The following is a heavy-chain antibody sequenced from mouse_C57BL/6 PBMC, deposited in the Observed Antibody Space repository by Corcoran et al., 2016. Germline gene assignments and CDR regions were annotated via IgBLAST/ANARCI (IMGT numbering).Heavy chain of an antibody. CDR3: ARRKLSGHFDV. Sequence: EFQLQQSGPELVKPGASVTLSCKPSGYSFTDYNMTWVKQSNGKRLEWIGVINPNYGTTSYNQKFKGKATLTVDQSSSTAYMQLNSLTSEDSAGYDCARRKLSGHFDVWGTGTTVTVSS. CDR1: GYSFTDYN. J-gene: IGHJ1*03. V-gene: IGHV1-39*01. D-gene: IGHD6-1*01. CDR2: INPNYGTT.